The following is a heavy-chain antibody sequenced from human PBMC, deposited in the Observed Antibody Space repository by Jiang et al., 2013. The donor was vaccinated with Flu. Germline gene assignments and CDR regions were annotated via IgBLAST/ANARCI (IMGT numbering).Heavy chain of an antibody. D-gene: IGHD6-13*01. V-gene: IGHV1-18*01. CDR3: ARSSRGYSSSWYAY. Sequence: GAEVKKPGASVKVSCKASGYTFTSYGISWVRQAPGQGLEWMGWISAYNGNTNYAQKLQGRVTMTTDTSTSTAYMELRSLRSDDTAVYYCARSSRGYSSSWYAYWGQGTLVTVSS. CDR1: GYTFTSYG. J-gene: IGHJ4*02. CDR2: ISAYNGNT.